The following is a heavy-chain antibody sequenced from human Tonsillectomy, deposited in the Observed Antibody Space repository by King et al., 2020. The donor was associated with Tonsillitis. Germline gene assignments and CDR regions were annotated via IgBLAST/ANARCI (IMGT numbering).Heavy chain of an antibody. Sequence: VQLVESGAEMKKPGESLKISCKGSGYSFTNYWIGWVRQMPGKGLEWMGIIYPGDSDTRYSPSFQGQVTISADKSISTAYLQWSSLKASDTAMYYCARSGITMVRGFYYYYMDVWGKGTTVTVSS. V-gene: IGHV5-51*01. CDR1: GYSFTNYW. D-gene: IGHD3-10*01. CDR2: IYPGDSDT. J-gene: IGHJ6*03. CDR3: ARSGITMVRGFYYYYMDV.